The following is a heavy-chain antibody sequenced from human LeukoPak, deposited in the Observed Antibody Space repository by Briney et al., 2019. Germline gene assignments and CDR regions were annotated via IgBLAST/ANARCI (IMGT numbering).Heavy chain of an antibody. Sequence: PGGSLRLSCAASGFTFDDYAMHWVRQAPGKGLEWVSGISWNSGSIGYADSVKGRFTISRDNAKNSLYLQMNSLRAEDTALYYCVKDSTSIRNYLDYWGQGTLVTVSS. CDR3: VKDSTSIRNYLDY. J-gene: IGHJ4*02. V-gene: IGHV3-9*01. CDR1: GFTFDDYA. CDR2: ISWNSGSI.